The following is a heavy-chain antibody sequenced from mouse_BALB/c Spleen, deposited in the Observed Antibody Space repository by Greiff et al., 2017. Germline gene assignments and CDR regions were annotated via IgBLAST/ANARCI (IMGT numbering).Heavy chain of an antibody. Sequence: EVNVVESGGGLVQPGGSLKLSCAASGFTFSSYGMSWVRQTPDKRLELVATINSNGGSTYYPDSVKGRFTISRDNTKNTLYLQMTSLKSEDTAMYYCARSGQITFDYWGQGTTLTVSS. D-gene: IGHD2-4*01. CDR3: ARSGQITFDY. CDR2: INSNGGST. J-gene: IGHJ2*01. CDR1: GFTFSSYG. V-gene: IGHV5-6-3*01.